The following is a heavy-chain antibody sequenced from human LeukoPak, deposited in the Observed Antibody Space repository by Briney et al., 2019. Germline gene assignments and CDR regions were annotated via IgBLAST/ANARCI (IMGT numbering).Heavy chain of an antibody. D-gene: IGHD3-9*01. V-gene: IGHV1-8*01. CDR1: GYIFTSYD. CDR2: MNPNSGNT. Sequence: ASVKVSCKASGYIFTSYDINWVRQATGQGLEWMGWMNPNSGNTGYAQKFQGRVTMTRNTSISTAYMELSSLRSEDTAVYYCARGTSSVRRYFDWFWATPTTSFQDDYWGQGTLVTVSS. J-gene: IGHJ4*02. CDR3: ARGTSSVRRYFDWFWATPTTSFQDDY.